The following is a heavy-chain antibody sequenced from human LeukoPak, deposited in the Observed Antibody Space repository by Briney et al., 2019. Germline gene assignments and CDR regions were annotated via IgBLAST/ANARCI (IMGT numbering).Heavy chain of an antibody. CDR1: GFTFSSYS. Sequence: GGSLRLSCAASGFTFSSYSMNWVRQAPGKGREGFSSITSDGDMHYGDSVKGRFTISRNNAKNSLYLQMNSLRVEDTALYYCARDIGSSGFDYWGQGTLVTVSS. D-gene: IGHD6-13*01. V-gene: IGHV3-21*01. CDR2: ITSDGDM. J-gene: IGHJ4*02. CDR3: ARDIGSSGFDY.